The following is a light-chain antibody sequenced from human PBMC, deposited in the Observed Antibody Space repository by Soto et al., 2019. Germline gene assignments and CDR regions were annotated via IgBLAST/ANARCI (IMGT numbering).Light chain of an antibody. J-gene: IGKJ5*01. Sequence: EVVMTQSPATLPVSPMEIATLSFMAIQSVNNNLAWYQQKPGQPPRLLIYGASTRATGIPARFSGSGSGTEFTLTISSLQSEDFAVYYCQQRRSWPPTITFGQGTRLEIK. V-gene: IGKV3-15*01. CDR1: QSVNNN. CDR2: GAS. CDR3: QQRRSWPPTIT.